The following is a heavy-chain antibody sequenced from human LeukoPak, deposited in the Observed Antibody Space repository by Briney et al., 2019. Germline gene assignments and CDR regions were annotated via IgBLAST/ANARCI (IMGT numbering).Heavy chain of an antibody. D-gene: IGHD4-17*01. Sequence: PGGSLRLSCAASGFTFSDSYMTWIRQAPGKGLECVSYITSSGSTIYYADSVKGRFTISRDNAKNSLFLQMNSLRVEDTAVYYCARPSDYGHFSGDYYMDVWGTGTTVTVSS. V-gene: IGHV3-11*01. CDR2: ITSSGSTI. CDR3: ARPSDYGHFSGDYYMDV. J-gene: IGHJ6*03. CDR1: GFTFSDSY.